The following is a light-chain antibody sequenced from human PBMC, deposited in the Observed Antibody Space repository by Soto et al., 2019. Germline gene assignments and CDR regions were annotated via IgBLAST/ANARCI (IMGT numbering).Light chain of an antibody. Sequence: QPVLTQPPSVSGSPGQRVTISCAGSSSTIGAGYDVNWYQQLPGTAPKLLIYSNTKRPSGVPDRFSGSKSGTSASLAITGLHIEDEADYYCQSYDSALTGLYVFGTGTKLTVL. CDR1: SSTIGAGYD. CDR3: QSYDSALTGLYV. V-gene: IGLV1-40*01. CDR2: SNT. J-gene: IGLJ1*01.